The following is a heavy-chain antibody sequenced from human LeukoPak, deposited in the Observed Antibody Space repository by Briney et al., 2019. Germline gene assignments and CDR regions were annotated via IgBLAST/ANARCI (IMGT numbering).Heavy chain of an antibody. D-gene: IGHD3-3*01. CDR3: AREDYDFWSGHNWFDP. V-gene: IGHV4-59*11. CDR2: IYYSGST. J-gene: IGHJ5*02. CDR1: GGSISSHY. Sequence: SETLSLTCTVSGGSISSHYWSWIRQPPGQGLEWIGYIYYSGSTNYNPSLKSRVTISVDTSKNQFSLKLSSVTAADTAVYYCAREDYDFWSGHNWFDPWGQGTLVTVSS.